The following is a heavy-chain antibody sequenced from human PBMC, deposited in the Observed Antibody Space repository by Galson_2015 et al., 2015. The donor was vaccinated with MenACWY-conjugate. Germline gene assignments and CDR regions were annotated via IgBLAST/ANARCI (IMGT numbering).Heavy chain of an antibody. V-gene: IGHV1-18*01. CDR3: ARDYLSGNSPDAFDI. J-gene: IGHJ3*02. Sequence: SVKVSCKASGYKFNNYGISWVRQAPGEGLEWMGWISAYKGDTYLAQEIQGRLTLTTDTSTSTAYMELRSLRSDDTAVYYCARDYLSGNSPDAFDIWGQGTTVTVSS. CDR2: ISAYKGDT. CDR1: GYKFNNYG. D-gene: IGHD4-23*01.